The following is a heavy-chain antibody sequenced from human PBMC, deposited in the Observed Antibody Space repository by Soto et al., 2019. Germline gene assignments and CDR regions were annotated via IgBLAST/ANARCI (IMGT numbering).Heavy chain of an antibody. CDR1: GFTFSSYG. V-gene: IGHV3-30*18. Sequence: GGSLRLSCAASGFTFSSYGMHWVRQAPGKGLEWVAVISYDGSNKYYADSVKGRFTISRDNSKNTLYLQMNSLRAEDAAVYYCGKKTIKTRWPRLFDYWGQGTLVTVSS. CDR3: GKKTIKTRWPRLFDY. J-gene: IGHJ4*02. CDR2: ISYDGSNK.